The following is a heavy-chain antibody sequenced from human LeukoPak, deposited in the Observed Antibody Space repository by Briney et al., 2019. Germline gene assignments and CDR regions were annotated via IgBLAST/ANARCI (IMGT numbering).Heavy chain of an antibody. Sequence: QAGGSLRLSCAASGFTFNNYAMYWVRQAPGKGLEWVSGIFGSGGSAHYADSVKGRFTISRDNAKYSLYLQMNSLRAEDTAVYYCARDSASLWFGELSGWFAPWGQGTLVTVSS. J-gene: IGHJ5*02. V-gene: IGHV3-23*01. CDR3: ARDSASLWFGELSGWFAP. CDR2: IFGSGGSA. CDR1: GFTFNNYA. D-gene: IGHD3-10*01.